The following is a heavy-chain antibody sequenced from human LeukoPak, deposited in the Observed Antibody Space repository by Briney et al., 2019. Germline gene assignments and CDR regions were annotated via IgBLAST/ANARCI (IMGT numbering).Heavy chain of an antibody. J-gene: IGHJ5*02. V-gene: IGHV3-30*02. Sequence: GGSLRLSCAASGFTFNSYGMHWVRQAPGKGLEWVAFIRFDASNKYYADSVKGRFTISRDNSKNTLYLQMNSLRAEDAAVYCCAKDYGLTGTGGAWLDPWGQGTLVTVSS. CDR3: AKDYGLTGTGGAWLDP. CDR1: GFTFNSYG. D-gene: IGHD1-20*01. CDR2: IRFDASNK.